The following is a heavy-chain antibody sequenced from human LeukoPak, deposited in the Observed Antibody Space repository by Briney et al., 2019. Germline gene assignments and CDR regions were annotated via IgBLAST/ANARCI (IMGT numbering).Heavy chain of an antibody. CDR3: ATLPPGYCSSTSCHGYYYYMDV. D-gene: IGHD2-2*01. CDR1: GFTFSSYA. Sequence: GGSLRLSCAASGFTFSSYAMSWVRQAPGKGLEWVSAISGSGGSTYYADSVKGRFTISRDNSKNTLYLQMNSLRAEDTAVYYCATLPPGYCSSTSCHGYYYYMDVWGKGTTVTVSS. CDR2: ISGSGGST. J-gene: IGHJ6*03. V-gene: IGHV3-23*01.